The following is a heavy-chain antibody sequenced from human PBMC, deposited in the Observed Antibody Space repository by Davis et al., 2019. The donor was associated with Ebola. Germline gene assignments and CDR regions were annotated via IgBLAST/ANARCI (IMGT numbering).Heavy chain of an antibody. D-gene: IGHD6-19*01. J-gene: IGHJ4*02. V-gene: IGHV1-46*02. CDR2: INPSGVDS. CDR1: GYTFNNYY. Sequence: ASVKVSCKASGYTFNNYYMQWVRQAPGQGLEWMGIINPSGVDSRYAQMLQGRVTMTRDASTSTVYMELRSLKYEDSAVYYCARGNGVAGTTYSAYWGQGTLITVSS. CDR3: ARGNGVAGTTYSAY.